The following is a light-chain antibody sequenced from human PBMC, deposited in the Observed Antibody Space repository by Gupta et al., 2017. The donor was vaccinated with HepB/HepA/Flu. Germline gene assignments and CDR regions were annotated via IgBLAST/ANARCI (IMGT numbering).Light chain of an antibody. Sequence: SVLTQPLSVSVPPGQTVTISCSASSSNVGRNNVTWYQQFPGRAPSLLIYYNGERPSAVPDRRSGAKSGTSASLAISGLQSDDEADYYCAAWDASPNAVVFGGGTKLTVL. J-gene: IGLJ2*01. CDR3: AAWDASPNAVV. V-gene: IGLV1-44*01. CDR2: YNG. CDR1: SSNVGRNN.